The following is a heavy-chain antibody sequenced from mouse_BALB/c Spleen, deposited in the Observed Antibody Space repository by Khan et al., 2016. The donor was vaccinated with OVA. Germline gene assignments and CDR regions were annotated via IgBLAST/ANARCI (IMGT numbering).Heavy chain of an antibody. D-gene: IGHD1-2*01. Sequence: QVQLKESGPGLVQPSQNLSITCTVSGFSLTNFGVHWVRQSPGRSLEWLGVIWSGGGTDYDAAFIYRLSITKDNSKSQIFFKMNSLQVDDTAIYDWARNGVVQYYGYGGMDYWGQGTSVTVSA. CDR3: ARNGVVQYYGYGGMDY. CDR2: IWSGGGT. J-gene: IGHJ4*01. CDR1: GFSLTNFG. V-gene: IGHV2-4-1*01.